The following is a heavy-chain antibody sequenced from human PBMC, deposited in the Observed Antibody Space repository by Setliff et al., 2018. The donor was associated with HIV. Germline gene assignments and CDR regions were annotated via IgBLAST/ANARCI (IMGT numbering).Heavy chain of an antibody. D-gene: IGHD6-19*01. J-gene: IGHJ4*02. V-gene: IGHV3-23*03. CDR1: GFTFSTYA. CDR3: TRDGSGWSQD. CDR2: IHSGVSSP. Sequence: GGSLRLSCAASGFTFSTYAMSWVRQAPGKGLEWVSVIHSGVSSPYYADSVKGRFTVARDNSKNTLYLQMNSLRVEDTAVYYCTRDGSGWSQDWGQGTLVTVSS.